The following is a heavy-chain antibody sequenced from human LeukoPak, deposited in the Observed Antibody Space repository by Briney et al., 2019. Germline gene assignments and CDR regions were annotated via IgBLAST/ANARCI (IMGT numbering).Heavy chain of an antibody. D-gene: IGHD3-10*01. Sequence: SETLSLTCAVYSGSFSDFYWSWIRQPPGKGLEWIGEIHHSGSTNYNPSLTSRVTISIDTSKMQFSLKLSSVTAADTAVYHCARFGRAFDIWGQGTMVTVSS. J-gene: IGHJ3*02. CDR3: ARFGRAFDI. CDR1: SGSFSDFY. V-gene: IGHV4-34*01. CDR2: IHHSGST.